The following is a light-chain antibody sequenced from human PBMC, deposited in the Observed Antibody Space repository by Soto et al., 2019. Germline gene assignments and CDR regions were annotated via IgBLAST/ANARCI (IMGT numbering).Light chain of an antibody. Sequence: QSVLTQPPSVSGAPGQRVTISCTGSSSNIGAGYDVHWYQQLPGTAPKLLIYENNSRPPGVPDRVSGSKSGTSASLAITGLQPEDEADYYCQSYDSSLSGPVFGGGTKVTVL. CDR1: SSNIGAGYD. V-gene: IGLV1-40*01. J-gene: IGLJ3*02. CDR2: ENN. CDR3: QSYDSSLSGPV.